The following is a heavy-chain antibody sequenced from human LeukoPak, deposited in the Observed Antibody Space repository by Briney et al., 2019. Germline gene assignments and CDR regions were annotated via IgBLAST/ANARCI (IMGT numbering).Heavy chain of an antibody. J-gene: IGHJ4*02. CDR2: ISSSSSYI. CDR3: ARGSIMITFGGVPYYFDH. CDR1: GFTFSSYS. V-gene: IGHV3-21*01. D-gene: IGHD3-16*01. Sequence: GGSLRLSCAASGFTFSSYSMNWVRQAPGKGLEWVSSISSSSSYIYYADSVKGRFTISRDNAKNSLYLQMNSLRAEDTAVYYCARGSIMITFGGVPYYFDHWGQGTLVTVSS.